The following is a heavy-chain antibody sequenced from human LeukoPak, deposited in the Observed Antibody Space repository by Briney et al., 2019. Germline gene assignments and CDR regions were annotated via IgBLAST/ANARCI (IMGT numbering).Heavy chain of an antibody. CDR2: IYYSGST. J-gene: IGHJ4*02. V-gene: IGHV4-59*08. CDR3: ARSIVRALSDY. CDR1: GGSISSYY. Sequence: SETLSLTCTVSGGSISSYYWSWIRQPPGKGLEWIGYIYYSGSTNYNPSLKSRVTISVDTSKNQFSLKLSSVTAADTAVYYCARSIVRALSDYWGQGTLVTVSS. D-gene: IGHD1-26*01.